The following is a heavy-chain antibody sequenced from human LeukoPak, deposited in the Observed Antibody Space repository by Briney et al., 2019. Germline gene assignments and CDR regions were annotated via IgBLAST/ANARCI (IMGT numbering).Heavy chain of an antibody. CDR1: GFTFSSYW. D-gene: IGHD2-2*01. V-gene: IGHV3-74*01. CDR2: INSDGSST. CDR3: ARGYCSVTSCLLEY. J-gene: IGHJ4*02. Sequence: GGSLRLSCAASGFTFSSYWMHWVRQAPGKGLVWVSRINSDGSSTNYADSVKGRFTISRDNAKNTLYVQMSSLRAEDTAVYCAARGYCSVTSCLLEYWGQGTLVTVSS.